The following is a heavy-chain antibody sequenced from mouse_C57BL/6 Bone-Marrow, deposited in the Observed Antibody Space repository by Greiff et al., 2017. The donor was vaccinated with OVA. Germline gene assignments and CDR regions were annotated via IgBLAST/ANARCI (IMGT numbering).Heavy chain of an antibody. D-gene: IGHD1-1*01. V-gene: IGHV10-1*01. CDR3: VGRYYGAMDY. J-gene: IGHJ4*01. Sequence: EVQVVESGGGLVQPKGSLKLSCAASGFSFNTYAMNWVRQAPGQGLEWVARIRSKSNNYATYYADSVKDRFTISRDDSESMLYLQMNNLKTEDTAMYYCVGRYYGAMDYWGQGTSVTVSS. CDR1: GFSFNTYA. CDR2: IRSKSNNYAT.